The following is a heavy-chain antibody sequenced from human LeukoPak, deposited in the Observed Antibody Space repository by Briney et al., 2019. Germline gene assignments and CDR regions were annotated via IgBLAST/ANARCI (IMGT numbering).Heavy chain of an antibody. CDR1: GGSFSGYY. CDR3: ASGSPGYYDFWSGYSPYYYYMDV. D-gene: IGHD3-3*01. Sequence: SETLSLTCAVYGGSFSGYYWSWIRQPPGKGLEWIGYIYYSGSTNYNPSLKSRVTISVDTSKNQFSLKLSSVTAADTAVYYCASGSPGYYDFWSGYSPYYYYMDVWGKGTTVTVSS. CDR2: IYYSGST. V-gene: IGHV4-59*01. J-gene: IGHJ6*03.